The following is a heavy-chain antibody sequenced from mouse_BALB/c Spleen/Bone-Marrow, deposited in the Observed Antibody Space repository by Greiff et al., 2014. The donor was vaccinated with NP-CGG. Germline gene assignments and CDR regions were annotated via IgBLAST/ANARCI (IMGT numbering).Heavy chain of an antibody. CDR1: GFSLTNYG. CDR2: IWAGGST. Sequence: VQLVESGPGLVAPSQSLSITCTVSGFSLTNYGVHWVRQPPGKGLEWLGIIWAGGSTNYNSALMSRLSISKDNSKGQVFLKMNSLQTDDTAMYYCAREGNLAYWGQGTLVTVSA. D-gene: IGHD2-1*01. J-gene: IGHJ3*01. CDR3: AREGNLAY. V-gene: IGHV2-9*02.